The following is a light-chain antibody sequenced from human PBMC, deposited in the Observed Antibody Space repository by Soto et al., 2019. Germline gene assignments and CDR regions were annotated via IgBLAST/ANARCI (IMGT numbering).Light chain of an antibody. CDR1: QGIRND. J-gene: IGKJ5*01. CDR3: QQYYSYPIT. CDR2: AAS. V-gene: IGKV1-6*01. Sequence: AIQMTQSPSSLSASVVDRVTITCRASQGIRNDLGWYQQKPGKAPKLLIYAASSLQSGVPSRFSGSGSGTDFTLTISCLQSEDFATYYCQQYYSYPITFGQGTRLEIK.